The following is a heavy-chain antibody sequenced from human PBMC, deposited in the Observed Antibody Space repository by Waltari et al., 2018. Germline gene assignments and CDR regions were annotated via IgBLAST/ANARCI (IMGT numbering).Heavy chain of an antibody. CDR1: GFSLSNARMG. CDR3: ARIADYGGPGVDY. Sequence: QVTLKESGPVLVKPTETVTLTCTVAGFSLSNARMGVSWIRQPPGKALEWLAHIFSNDEKSYSTSLKSRLTISKDTSKTQVVLTMTNMDPVDTATYYCARIADYGGPGVDYWGQGTLVTVSS. D-gene: IGHD4-17*01. V-gene: IGHV2-26*01. J-gene: IGHJ4*02. CDR2: IFSNDEK.